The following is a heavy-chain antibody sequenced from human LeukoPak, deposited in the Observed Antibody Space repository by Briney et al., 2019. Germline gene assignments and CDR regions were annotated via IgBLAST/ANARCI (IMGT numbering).Heavy chain of an antibody. J-gene: IGHJ4*02. D-gene: IGHD2-21*02. V-gene: IGHV3-23*01. CDR2: IGASGGTT. CDR1: RFSFSTYA. Sequence: GGSLRLYCSASRFSFSTYAMSWVRQAPGKGLEWVSAIGASGGTTFYADSAKGRFTISRDNSKNTLFLQMNSLRAEDTAVYYCAREVSVPSGGACGGACYWARPFDYWGQGTLVSVSS. CDR3: AREVSVPSGGACGGACYWARPFDY.